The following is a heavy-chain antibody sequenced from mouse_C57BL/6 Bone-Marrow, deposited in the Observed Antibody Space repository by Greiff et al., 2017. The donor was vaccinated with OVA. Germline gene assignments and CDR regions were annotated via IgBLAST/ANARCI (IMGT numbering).Heavy chain of an antibody. CDR3: ARHYYGSSYGWFAY. V-gene: IGHV1-69*01. Sequence: QVQLQQPGAELVMPGASVKLSCKASGYTFTSYWMHWVKQRPGQGLEWIGEIDPSDSYTNYNQKFKGKSTLTVDKSSSTAYMQLSSLTSEDSAVYYGARHYYGSSYGWFAYWGQGTLVTVSA. J-gene: IGHJ3*01. CDR1: GYTFTSYW. CDR2: IDPSDSYT. D-gene: IGHD1-1*01.